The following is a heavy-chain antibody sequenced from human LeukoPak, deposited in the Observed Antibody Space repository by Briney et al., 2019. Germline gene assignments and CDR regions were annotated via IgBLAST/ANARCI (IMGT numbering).Heavy chain of an antibody. J-gene: IGHJ4*02. D-gene: IGHD6-13*01. CDR1: GGSFSGYY. Sequence: PSETLSLTCAVYGGSFSGYYWSWIRQPPGKGLEWIGEINHSGSTNYNPSLKSRVTISVDTSKNQFSLKLSSVTAADTAVYYCARGVQAAAGTYYFDYWGQGTLVTVSS. CDR3: ARGVQAAAGTYYFDY. CDR2: INHSGST. V-gene: IGHV4-34*01.